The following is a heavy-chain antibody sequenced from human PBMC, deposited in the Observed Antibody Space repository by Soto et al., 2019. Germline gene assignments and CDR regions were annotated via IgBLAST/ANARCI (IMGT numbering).Heavy chain of an antibody. Sequence: PWETLSPTCTVSDGPISSSSYYWGWIRQPPGKGLEWIGSIYYSGSTYYNPSLKSRVPISVDTSKNQFSLKLSSVTAADTAVYYCARGFVSSSNGSKLYYFDYWGQGTLVTVS. CDR3: ARGFVSSSNGSKLYYFDY. J-gene: IGHJ4*02. CDR2: IYYSGST. V-gene: IGHV4-39*07. CDR1: DGPISSSSYY. D-gene: IGHD6-6*01.